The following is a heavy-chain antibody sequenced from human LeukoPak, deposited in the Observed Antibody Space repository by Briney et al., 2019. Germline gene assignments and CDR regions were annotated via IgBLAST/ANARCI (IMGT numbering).Heavy chain of an antibody. CDR1: GFTFSGSA. Sequence: GGSPRLSCAASGFTFSGSAMHWVRQASGKGLEWVGRIRSKANSYATAYAASVKGRFTISRDDSKNTAYLQMNSLKTEDTAVYYCTSPPHSSSWQVGYYYYYMDVWGKGTTVTVSS. V-gene: IGHV3-73*01. J-gene: IGHJ6*03. D-gene: IGHD6-13*01. CDR3: TSPPHSSSWQVGYYYYYMDV. CDR2: IRSKANSYAT.